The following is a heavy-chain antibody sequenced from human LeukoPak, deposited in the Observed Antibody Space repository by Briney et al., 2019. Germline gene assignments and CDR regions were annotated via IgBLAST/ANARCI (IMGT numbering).Heavy chain of an antibody. V-gene: IGHV3-48*01. CDR3: ARCLRYFDWLFSVDS. Sequence: GGSLRLSCAASGFTFSDYSMNWVRQAPGKGLEWISYISTTSSTIYYADSVKGRFTISRDNAKNSLYLQMNSLRAEDTAVYYCARCLRYFDWLFSVDSWGQGTLVTVSS. J-gene: IGHJ4*02. CDR2: ISTTSSTI. D-gene: IGHD3-9*01. CDR1: GFTFSDYS.